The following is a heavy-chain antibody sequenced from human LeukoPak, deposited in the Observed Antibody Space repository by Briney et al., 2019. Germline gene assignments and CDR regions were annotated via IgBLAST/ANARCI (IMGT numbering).Heavy chain of an antibody. CDR3: AREITTGNFDY. D-gene: IGHD4-11*01. J-gene: IGHJ4*02. CDR1: GYTFTSYG. CDR2: VSPYNGNT. Sequence: ASVKVSCKTSGYTFTSYGIIWVRQAPGQGLEWTGWVSPYNGNTNYAQTLQGRVTMTTDTSTRTAYMELRSLRSDDTAVYFCAREITTGNFDYWGQGTLVTVSS. V-gene: IGHV1-18*01.